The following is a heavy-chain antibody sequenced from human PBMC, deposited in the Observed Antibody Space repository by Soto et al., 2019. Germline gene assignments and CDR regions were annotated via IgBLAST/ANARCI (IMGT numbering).Heavy chain of an antibody. D-gene: IGHD3-16*01. CDR3: ARIPVDTYMIYWSDN. V-gene: IGHV4-61*08. CDR2: VYFSGST. Sequence: PSETLSLTCSVSGDSVSSGDYYWSWIRQPPGKGLEWIGHVYFSGSTNYIPSLKSRLTMSVDTAKNQFSLKLNSVTAADTAVYYCARIPVDTYMIYWSDNWGQGTLVTVSS. CDR1: GDSVSSGDYY. J-gene: IGHJ4*02.